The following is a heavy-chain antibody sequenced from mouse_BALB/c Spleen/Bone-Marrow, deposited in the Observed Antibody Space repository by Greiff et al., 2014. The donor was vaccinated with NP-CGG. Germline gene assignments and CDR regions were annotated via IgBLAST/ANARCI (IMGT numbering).Heavy chain of an antibody. CDR2: INPYNGGT. CDR3: ARRNDYDGGASTAMDY. CDR1: GYSFTGYT. V-gene: IGHV1-18*01. D-gene: IGHD2-4*01. J-gene: IGHJ4*01. Sequence: VQLQQSGPELVKPGASMKISCKASGYSFTGYTMNWVKQSHGKNLEWIGLINPYNGGTNYNQKFKGKATLTVDKSSSTAYVELLSLTSEDSAVYYCARRNDYDGGASTAMDYWGQGTSVTVSS.